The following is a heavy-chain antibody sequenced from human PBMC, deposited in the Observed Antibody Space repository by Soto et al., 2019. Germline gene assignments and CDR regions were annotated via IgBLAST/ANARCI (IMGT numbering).Heavy chain of an antibody. CDR2: ISGSGGST. V-gene: IGHV3-23*01. CDR1: GVTFSSYA. J-gene: IGHJ6*02. CDR3: AKTLRFLEWSPYYPSYGTDV. D-gene: IGHD3-3*01. Sequence: GGSRRLSCAASGVTFSSYAMSWVRQAPGKGLEWVSAISGSGGSTYYADSVKGRFTISRDNSKNTLYLQMNSLRAEDTAVYYCAKTLRFLEWSPYYPSYGTDVWGQAPTVTVSS.